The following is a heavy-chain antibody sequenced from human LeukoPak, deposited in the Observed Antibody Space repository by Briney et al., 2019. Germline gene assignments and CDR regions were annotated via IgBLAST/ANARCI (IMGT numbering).Heavy chain of an antibody. CDR3: AKADLSGSATYYFDY. CDR1: GFTFSSYA. CDR2: ISESDGST. D-gene: IGHD1-26*01. Sequence: PGGSLRLSCAASGFTFSSYAMSWVRQAPGKGLEWVSVISESDGSTYYADSVKGRFTISRDISKNTLYLQMNSLRAEDTAVYYCAKADLSGSATYYFDYWGQGTLVTVSS. V-gene: IGHV3-23*01. J-gene: IGHJ4*02.